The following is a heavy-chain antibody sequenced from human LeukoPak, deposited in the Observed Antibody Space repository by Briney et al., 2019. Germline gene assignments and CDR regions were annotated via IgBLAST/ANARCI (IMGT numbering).Heavy chain of an antibody. CDR2: IHTNTGNP. V-gene: IGHV7-4-1*02. CDR1: GYTFTAYP. Sequence: ASVKVSCKASGYTFTAYPLNWVRQAPGQGLEWMGWIHTNTGNPTYAQGFTGRFVFSLDTSVSTAYLRISSLKAEDTAVYYCARVQGNYDSSDYAYDFWGQGTLVTVSS. CDR3: ARVQGNYDSSDYAYDF. D-gene: IGHD3-22*01. J-gene: IGHJ4*02.